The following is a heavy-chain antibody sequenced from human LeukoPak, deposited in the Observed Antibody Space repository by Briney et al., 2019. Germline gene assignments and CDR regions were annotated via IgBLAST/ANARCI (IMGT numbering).Heavy chain of an antibody. D-gene: IGHD6-19*01. V-gene: IGHV3-74*01. CDR3: AKDRGSSGWYYFDY. Sequence: GGSLRLSCVASAFTFNNYWMHWVRQAPGKGLVWVSRIKGDGSSTNYADSVRGRFTISRDNAKNTVYLQMNSLRTEDTAVYYCAKDRGSSGWYYFDYWGQGTLVTVSS. CDR2: IKGDGSST. J-gene: IGHJ4*02. CDR1: AFTFNNYW.